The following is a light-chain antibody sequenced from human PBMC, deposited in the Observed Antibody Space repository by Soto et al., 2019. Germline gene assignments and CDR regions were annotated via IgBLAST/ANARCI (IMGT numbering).Light chain of an antibody. CDR3: QQYGNIPIT. CDR1: QDISKY. J-gene: IGKJ4*01. Sequence: DIQMTQSPSSLSASVGDRVTITCQASQDISKYLNWFQQKPGRAPKLLIYDASNLETGVPSRFRGTGSGTHFTFPITSLQREDFATYYCQQYGNIPITFGGGTKVEIK. CDR2: DAS. V-gene: IGKV1-33*01.